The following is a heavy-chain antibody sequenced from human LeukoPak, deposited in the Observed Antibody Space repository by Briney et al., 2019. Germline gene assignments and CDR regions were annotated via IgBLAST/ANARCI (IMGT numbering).Heavy chain of an antibody. V-gene: IGHV3-21*01. CDR1: GFTFSSYS. J-gene: IGHJ4*02. CDR2: ISSSSSYI. D-gene: IGHD3-10*01. CDR3: ARDRSLETVWFGPKRYYYFDY. Sequence: GGSLRLSCAASGFTFSSYSMNWVRQAPGKGLEWVSSISSSSSYIYYADSVKGRFTISRDNAKNSLYLQTNSLRAEDTAVYYCARDRSLETVWFGPKRYYYFDYWGQGTLVTVSS.